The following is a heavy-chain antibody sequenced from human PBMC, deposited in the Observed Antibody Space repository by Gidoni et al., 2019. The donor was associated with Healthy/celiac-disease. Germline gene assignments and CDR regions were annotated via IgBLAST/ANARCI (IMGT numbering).Heavy chain of an antibody. CDR1: GYSISSGSY. Sequence: QVQLQESGPGLVKPSETLSLTCAVYGYSISSGSYWGWIRQPPGKGLEWIGSIYHSGSTYYNPSLKSRVTISVDTSKNQFSLKLSSVTAADTAVYYCARDEYSSSPGFDPWGQGTLVTVSS. J-gene: IGHJ5*02. CDR3: ARDEYSSSPGFDP. D-gene: IGHD6-6*01. CDR2: IYHSGST. V-gene: IGHV4-38-2*02.